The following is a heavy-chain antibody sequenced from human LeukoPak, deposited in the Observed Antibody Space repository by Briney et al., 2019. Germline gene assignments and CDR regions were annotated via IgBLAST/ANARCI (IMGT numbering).Heavy chain of an antibody. CDR2: INHSGCT. J-gene: IGHJ4*02. CDR1: GGSFSDYY. D-gene: IGHD2-15*01. Sequence: SETLSLTCADYGGSFSDYYWSWIRQPPGKGLEWIGEINHSGCTNYNPSLKSRVTISVDTSKNQFSLKLSSVTAADTAVYYCASLFYCSGGSCYTTLGDYWGQGTLVTVSS. V-gene: IGHV4-34*01. CDR3: ASLFYCSGGSCYTTLGDY.